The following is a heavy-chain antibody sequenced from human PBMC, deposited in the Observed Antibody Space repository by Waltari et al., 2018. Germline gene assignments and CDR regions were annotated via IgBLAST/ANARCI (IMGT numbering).Heavy chain of an antibody. V-gene: IGHV3-48*01. Sequence: EVQLVESGGGLVQPGGSLRLSCAASGFTFSTYSMNWVRQAPGKGLEWVSYNSSSTSTTYYADSVKGRFTISRDNAKNSLYLQMNSLRAEDTAVYYCARGRDGYSQDVFDIWGQGTMVSVSS. CDR2: NSSSTSTT. J-gene: IGHJ3*02. CDR3: ARGRDGYSQDVFDI. D-gene: IGHD5-18*01. CDR1: GFTFSTYS.